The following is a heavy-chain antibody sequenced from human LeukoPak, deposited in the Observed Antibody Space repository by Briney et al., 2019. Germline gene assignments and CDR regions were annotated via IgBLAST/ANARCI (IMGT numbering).Heavy chain of an antibody. V-gene: IGHV4-59*12. Sequence: SETLSLTCTVSDGSITNYDWSWVRQPPGKGLEFIGHVHYSGTTNYNPSLKSRVTMSVDTSKNQFSLKLSSVTAADTAVYYCARDAAQWELLTGYYYYYMDVWGKGTTVTVSS. J-gene: IGHJ6*03. CDR1: DGSITNYD. CDR3: ARDAAQWELLTGYYYYYMDV. CDR2: VHYSGTT. D-gene: IGHD1-26*01.